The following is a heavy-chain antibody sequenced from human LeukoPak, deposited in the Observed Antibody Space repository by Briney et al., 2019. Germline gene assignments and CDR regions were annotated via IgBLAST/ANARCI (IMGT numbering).Heavy chain of an antibody. D-gene: IGHD3-22*01. CDR3: ARVRYYYDSSGLIDY. J-gene: IGHJ4*02. CDR2: ISYDGSNK. CDR1: GFTFSSYG. V-gene: IGHV3-30*03. Sequence: GGSLRLSCAASGFTFSSYGMHWVRQAPGKGLEWVAVISYDGSNKYYADSVKGRFTISRDNAKNTLYLQMNSLRAEDTAVYYCARVRYYYDSSGLIDYWGQGTLVTVSS.